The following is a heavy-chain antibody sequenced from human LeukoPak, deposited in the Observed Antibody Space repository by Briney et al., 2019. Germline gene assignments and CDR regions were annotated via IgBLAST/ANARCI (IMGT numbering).Heavy chain of an antibody. CDR2: IIPIFGTA. V-gene: IGHV1-69*05. CDR1: GGTFSSYA. CDR3: ARDLYGSVPQKNYYMDV. Sequence: ASVKVPCKASGGTFSSYAISWVRQAPGQGLEWMGGIIPIFGTANYAQKFQGRVTITTDESTSTAYMELSSLRSEDTAVYYCARDLYGSVPQKNYYMDVWGKGTTVTVSS. J-gene: IGHJ6*03. D-gene: IGHD3-10*01.